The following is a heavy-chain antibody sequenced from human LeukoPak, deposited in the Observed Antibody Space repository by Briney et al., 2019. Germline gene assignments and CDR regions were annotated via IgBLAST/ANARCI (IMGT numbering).Heavy chain of an antibody. Sequence: GSVKVSCKASGYTFTSYAMHWVRQAPGQRLEWMGWINAGNGNTKYSQKFQGRVTITRDTSASTAYMELSSLRSEDTAVYYCARASSQWFGELFRFDYWGQGTLVTVSS. CDR1: GYTFTSYA. J-gene: IGHJ4*02. CDR2: INAGNGNT. V-gene: IGHV1-3*01. CDR3: ARASSQWFGELFRFDY. D-gene: IGHD3-10*01.